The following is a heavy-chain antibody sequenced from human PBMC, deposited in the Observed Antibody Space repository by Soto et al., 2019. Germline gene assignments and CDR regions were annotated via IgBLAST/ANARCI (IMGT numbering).Heavy chain of an antibody. CDR3: ARGLYTSGWYMDRFAF. D-gene: IGHD6-19*01. CDR2: IKQDGSAK. Sequence: GGCLRLSCSASGVSVWSFGVSWFRKATGKGLEWVANIKQDGSAKYYLDSVRGRFTISRDNAKNSLYLQINSLRVEDTAVYYCARGLYTSGWYMDRFAFLGQGTLVTVSS. V-gene: IGHV3-7*04. J-gene: IGHJ4*02. CDR1: GVSVWSFG.